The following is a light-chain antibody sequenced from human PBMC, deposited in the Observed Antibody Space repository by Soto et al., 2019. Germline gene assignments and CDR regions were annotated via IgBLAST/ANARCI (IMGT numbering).Light chain of an antibody. CDR3: QQYGNSPLYT. CDR2: GTS. V-gene: IGKV3-20*01. J-gene: IGKJ2*01. Sequence: EIALTQSPGTLSLSPGERATLSCRASQSVSSRYLAWYQQKPGQGPRLLIYGTSSRATGIPDRFSGSGSGTDFTLTISRLEPEDFAVYYCQQYGNSPLYTFGQGTKLEIK. CDR1: QSVSSRY.